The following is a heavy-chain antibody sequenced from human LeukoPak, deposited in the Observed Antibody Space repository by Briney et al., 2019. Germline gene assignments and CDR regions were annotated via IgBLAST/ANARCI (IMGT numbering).Heavy chain of an antibody. J-gene: IGHJ3*02. CDR2: ISSSSSYI. V-gene: IGHV3-21*01. CDR1: GFTFSSYS. D-gene: IGHD5-18*01. Sequence: GGFLRLSCAASGFTFSSYSMNWVRQAPGKGLEWVSSISSSSSYIYYADSVKGRFTISRDNAKNSLYLQTNSLRAEDTAVYYCARDVQLAAFDIWGQGTMVTVSS. CDR3: ARDVQLAAFDI.